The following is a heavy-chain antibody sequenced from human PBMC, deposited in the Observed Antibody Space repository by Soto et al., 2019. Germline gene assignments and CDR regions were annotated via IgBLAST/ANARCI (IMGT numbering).Heavy chain of an antibody. V-gene: IGHV4-39*01. CDR3: ARPIAAAGTTGGYNWFDP. Sequence: SETLSLTCTVSGGSISSSSYYWGWIRQPPGKGLEWIGSIYYSGSTYYNPSLKSRVTISVDTSKNQFSLKLSSVTAADTAVYYCARPIAAAGTTGGYNWFDPWGQGTLVTVSS. D-gene: IGHD6-13*01. CDR2: IYYSGST. J-gene: IGHJ5*02. CDR1: GGSISSSSYY.